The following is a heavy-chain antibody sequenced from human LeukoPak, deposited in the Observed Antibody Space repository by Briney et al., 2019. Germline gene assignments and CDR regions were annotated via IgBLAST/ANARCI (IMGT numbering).Heavy chain of an antibody. CDR2: IYPGDSDT. CDR3: ARHAYYYDSSGYYYFAFDI. V-gene: IGHV5-51*01. CDR1: GYSFTSYW. Sequence: GESLKISCKGSGYSFTSYWIGWVRQMPGKGLEWMGIIYPGDSDTRYSPSFQGQVTISADKSISTAYLQWSSLKASDTAMYYCARHAYYYDSSGYYYFAFDIWGQGTMVTVSS. J-gene: IGHJ3*02. D-gene: IGHD3-22*01.